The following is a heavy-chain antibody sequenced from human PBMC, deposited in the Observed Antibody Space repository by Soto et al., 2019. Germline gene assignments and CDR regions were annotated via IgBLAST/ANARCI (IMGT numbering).Heavy chain of an antibody. J-gene: IGHJ4*02. V-gene: IGHV2-26*01. D-gene: IGHD6-19*01. CDR2: IFSNDEK. Sequence: QVTLKESGPVLVKPTETLTLTRTVSGFSLSNARMGVSWIRQPPGKALEWLAHIFSNDEKSYSTSLKSRLTISKDTSKSQVVLTMTNMDPVDTATYYCARGFTAGWFDYWGQGTLVTVSS. CDR3: ARGFTAGWFDY. CDR1: GFSLSNARMG.